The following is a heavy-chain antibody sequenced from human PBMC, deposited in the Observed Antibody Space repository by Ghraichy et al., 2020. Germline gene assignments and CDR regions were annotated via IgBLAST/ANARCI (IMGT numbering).Heavy chain of an antibody. J-gene: IGHJ4*02. V-gene: IGHV4-39*01. D-gene: IGHD3-10*01. Sequence: SCTVSGGSISSSSYYWGWIRQPPGKGLEWIGSIYYSGSTYYNPSLKSRVTISVDTSKNQFSLKLSSVTAADTAVYYCARRDYYGSGSSDYWGQGTLVTVSS. CDR1: GGSISSSSYY. CDR3: ARRDYYGSGSSDY. CDR2: IYYSGST.